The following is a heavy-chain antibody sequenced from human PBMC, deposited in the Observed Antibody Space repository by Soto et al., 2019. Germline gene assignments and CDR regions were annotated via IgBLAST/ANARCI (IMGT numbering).Heavy chain of an antibody. Sequence: GDSVKVSCRASGGTLSSYTISWVRQAPGQGLEWMGRIIPILGIANYAQKFQGRVTITADKSTSTAYMELSSLRSEDTAVYYCARGIPGYCGGATCYSGWFDPWGQGTLVTVSS. V-gene: IGHV1-69*02. CDR1: GGTLSSYT. J-gene: IGHJ5*02. CDR3: ARGIPGYCGGATCYSGWFDP. D-gene: IGHD2-15*01. CDR2: IIPILGIA.